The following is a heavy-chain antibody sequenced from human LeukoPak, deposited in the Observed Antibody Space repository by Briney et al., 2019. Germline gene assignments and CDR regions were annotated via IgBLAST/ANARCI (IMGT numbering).Heavy chain of an antibody. Sequence: SETLSLTCTVSGGSIISHYWSWIRQPPGKGLEWIGYIYYSGSTNYNPSLKSRVTISVDTSKNQFSLKRSSVTAADTAVYYCARVAGRLLPARYFDYWGQGTLVTVSS. V-gene: IGHV4-59*11. CDR2: IYYSGST. J-gene: IGHJ4*02. D-gene: IGHD5-24*01. CDR1: GGSIISHY. CDR3: ARVAGRLLPARYFDY.